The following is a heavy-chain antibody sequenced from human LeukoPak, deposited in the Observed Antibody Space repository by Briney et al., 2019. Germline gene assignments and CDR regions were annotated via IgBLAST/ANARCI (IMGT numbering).Heavy chain of an antibody. CDR2: IYYSGTT. Sequence: SETLSLTCTVSGDSISGHYWNWIRQTPGKGLEWIGYIYYSGTTNYNPSLKSRVTISLDTSKNQFSLKLSSVTAADTAVYYCARGRGITGTTWNYWGRGTLVTVSS. J-gene: IGHJ4*02. V-gene: IGHV4-59*11. CDR3: ARGRGITGTTWNY. D-gene: IGHD1-20*01. CDR1: GDSISGHY.